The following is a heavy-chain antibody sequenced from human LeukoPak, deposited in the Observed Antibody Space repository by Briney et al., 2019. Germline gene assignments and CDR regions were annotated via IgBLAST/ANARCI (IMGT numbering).Heavy chain of an antibody. J-gene: IGHJ6*01. Sequence: GASVKVSCKASGYTFTSYAMNWVRQAPGQGLEWMGWINTNTGNPTYAQGFTGRFVFSLDTSVSTAYLQISSLKAEDTAVYYCAREKIILECLPIHTPPYPMDVGGKGPRSPSPQ. V-gene: IGHV7-4-1*02. CDR3: AREKIILECLPIHTPPYPMDV. D-gene: IGHD3-3*01. CDR1: GYTFTSYA. CDR2: INTNTGNP.